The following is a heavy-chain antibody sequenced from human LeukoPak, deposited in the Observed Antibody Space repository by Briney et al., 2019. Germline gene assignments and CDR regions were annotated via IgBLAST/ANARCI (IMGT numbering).Heavy chain of an antibody. V-gene: IGHV4-38-2*02. CDR1: GYSISSGYY. Sequence: SETLSLTCTVSGYSISSGYYWGWIRQPPGKGLEWIGSIYHSGSTYYNPSLKSRVTISVDTSKSQFSLKLSSVTAADTAVYYCARGRYYYDSSFDPWGQGTLVTVSS. J-gene: IGHJ5*02. D-gene: IGHD3-22*01. CDR2: IYHSGST. CDR3: ARGRYYYDSSFDP.